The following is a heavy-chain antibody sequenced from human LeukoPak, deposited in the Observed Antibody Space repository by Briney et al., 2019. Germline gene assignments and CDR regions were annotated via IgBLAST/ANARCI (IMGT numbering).Heavy chain of an antibody. CDR1: GNSISSYY. V-gene: IGHV4-59*08. CDR2: VYYSGST. D-gene: IGHD5-24*01. J-gene: IGHJ4*02. CDR3: ARHKPEMATKTFDY. Sequence: PSETLSLTCTVSGNSISSYYWSWIRQPPGKGLEWIGHVYYSGSTSYNPSLKSRVTMSVDTSKNQFSLKLSSVTAADTAVYYCARHKPEMATKTFDYWGQGTLVTVSS.